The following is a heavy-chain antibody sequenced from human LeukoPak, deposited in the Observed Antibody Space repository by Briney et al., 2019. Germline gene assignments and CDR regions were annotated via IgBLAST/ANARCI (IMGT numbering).Heavy chain of an antibody. J-gene: IGHJ4*02. V-gene: IGHV3-30*18. Sequence: GGSLRLSCAASGFTFSSYGMRWVRQAPGKGLEWGAGISYDGSNKYYADSVKGRFTISRDNSKTTLYLQMNSLRAEDTAVYYCAKGRGGEDFDYWGQGTLVTVSS. D-gene: IGHD2-21*01. CDR2: ISYDGSNK. CDR1: GFTFSSYG. CDR3: AKGRGGEDFDY.